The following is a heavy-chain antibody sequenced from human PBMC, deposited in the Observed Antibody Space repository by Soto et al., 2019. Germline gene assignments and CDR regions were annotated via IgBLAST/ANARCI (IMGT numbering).Heavy chain of an antibody. CDR3: AREYYYDSSSIDY. CDR2: ISYDGSNK. Sequence: GGSLRLSCAASGFTFSSYGMHWVRQAPGKGLEWVAVISYDGSNKYYADSVKGRFTISRDNSKNTLYLQMNSLRAEDTAVYYCAREYYYDSSSIDYWGQGTLVTVSS. D-gene: IGHD3-22*01. J-gene: IGHJ4*02. V-gene: IGHV3-30*03. CDR1: GFTFSSYG.